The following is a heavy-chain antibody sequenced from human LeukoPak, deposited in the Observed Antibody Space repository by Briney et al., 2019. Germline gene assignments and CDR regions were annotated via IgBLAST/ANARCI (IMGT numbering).Heavy chain of an antibody. D-gene: IGHD3-22*01. V-gene: IGHV4-34*01. CDR2: INHSGST. Sequence: SETLSLTCAVYGGSFSGYYWSWIRQPPGKGLEWIGEINHSGSTNYNPSLKSRVTISVDTSKNQFSLKLSSVTAADTAVYYCATLPGGDSSSYFYGPPYFYYYYYMDVWGKGTTVTVSS. CDR1: GGSFSGYY. J-gene: IGHJ6*03. CDR3: ATLPGGDSSSYFYGPPYFYYYYYMDV.